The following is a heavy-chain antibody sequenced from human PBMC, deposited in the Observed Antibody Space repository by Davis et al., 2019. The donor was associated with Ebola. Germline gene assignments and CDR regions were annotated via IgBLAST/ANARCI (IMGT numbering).Heavy chain of an antibody. CDR2: IRYDGSNK. CDR1: GFTFSSYS. Sequence: GESLKISCAASGFTFSSYSMNWVRQAPGKGLEWVAFIRYDGSNKYYADSVKGRFTISRDNSKNTLYLQMSSLRAEDTAVYYCARSGLSFGVVKYHYGMDVWGKGTTVTVSS. D-gene: IGHD3-3*01. CDR3: ARSGLSFGVVKYHYGMDV. V-gene: IGHV3-33*08. J-gene: IGHJ6*04.